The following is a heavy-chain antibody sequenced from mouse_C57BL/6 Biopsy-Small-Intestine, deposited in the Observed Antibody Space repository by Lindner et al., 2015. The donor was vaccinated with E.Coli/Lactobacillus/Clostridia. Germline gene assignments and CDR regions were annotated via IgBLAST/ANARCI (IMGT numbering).Heavy chain of an antibody. CDR3: ARGDDGYAVDY. D-gene: IGHD2-12*01. CDR1: GFTFSNYG. Sequence: VQLQESGENLVKPGGSLKLSCAASGFTFSNYGMSWVRQTPDKRLEWVATISSGGRYIYYPDSVKGRFTISRDNAKNTLYLQMSSLKSEDTAMYYCARGDDGYAVDYWGQGTSVTVSS. CDR2: ISSGGRYI. V-gene: IGHV5-6*01. J-gene: IGHJ4*01.